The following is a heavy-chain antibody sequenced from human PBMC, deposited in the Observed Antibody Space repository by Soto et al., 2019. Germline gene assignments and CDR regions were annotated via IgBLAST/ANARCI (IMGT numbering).Heavy chain of an antibody. CDR3: ARDWGPYWFDP. D-gene: IGHD3-16*01. CDR1: GGSLSGGSYY. CDR2: IYDSGAT. Sequence: SETLSLTCTVSGGSLSGGSYYWNWIRQPPGKQMEWIGYIYDSGATKYNPSLKSRVTISQDTSKNQFSLKMNSVTPSGTAVYYCARDWGPYWFDPWGQGILVTVSS. V-gene: IGHV4-61*01. J-gene: IGHJ5*02.